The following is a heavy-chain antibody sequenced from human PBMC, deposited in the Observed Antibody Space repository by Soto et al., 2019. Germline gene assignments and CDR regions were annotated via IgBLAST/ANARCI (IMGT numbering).Heavy chain of an antibody. D-gene: IGHD2-21*02. V-gene: IGHV1-69*13. Sequence: SVKVSCKASGGTFSSYAISWVRQAPGQGLEWMGGIIPIFGTANYAQKFQGRVTITADESTSTAYMELSSLRSEDTAVYYCARGSPYCGGDCYSGWFDPWGQGTLVTV. CDR1: GGTFSSYA. CDR2: IIPIFGTA. CDR3: ARGSPYCGGDCYSGWFDP. J-gene: IGHJ5*02.